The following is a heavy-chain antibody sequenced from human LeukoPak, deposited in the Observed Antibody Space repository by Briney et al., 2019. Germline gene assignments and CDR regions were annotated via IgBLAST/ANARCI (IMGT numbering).Heavy chain of an antibody. V-gene: IGHV1-2*04. D-gene: IGHD5-18*01. CDR3: AREYGDTAMVYYFDY. J-gene: IGHJ4*02. CDR1: GYTFTGYY. Sequence: ASVKVSCKASGYTFTGYYMHWVRQAPGQGLEWMGWINPNSGGTNYAQKFQGWVTMTRDTSISTAYMDLSRLRSDDTAVYYCAREYGDTAMVYYFDYWGQGTLVTASS. CDR2: INPNSGGT.